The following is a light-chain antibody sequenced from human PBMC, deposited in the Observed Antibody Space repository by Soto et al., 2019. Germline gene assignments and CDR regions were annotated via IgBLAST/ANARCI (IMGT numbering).Light chain of an antibody. Sequence: INLTKSPSFLSSSFLDRFTITFRASQSINNYLHWFQQKPGKAPKLLIYAASTLQGGVPSRFSGSGSGTDFTLTISRLHPEDFATYLCQQSYNTPRPFGQ. CDR2: AAS. V-gene: IGKV1-39*01. CDR1: QSINNY. CDR3: QQSYNTPRP. J-gene: IGKJ1*01.